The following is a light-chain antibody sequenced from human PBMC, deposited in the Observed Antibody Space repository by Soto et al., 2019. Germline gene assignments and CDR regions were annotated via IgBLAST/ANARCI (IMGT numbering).Light chain of an antibody. J-gene: IGLJ2*01. CDR1: SSDVGDYNY. Sequence: QSVLTQPPSASGSPGQSVTISCTGTSSDVGDYNYVSWYQLHPGEAPKLMIYEVSKRPSGVPDRFSGSKSGNTASLTVSGLQAEDEADYYCTSYAGSNNFVFGGGTKVTVL. V-gene: IGLV2-8*01. CDR2: EVS. CDR3: TSYAGSNNFV.